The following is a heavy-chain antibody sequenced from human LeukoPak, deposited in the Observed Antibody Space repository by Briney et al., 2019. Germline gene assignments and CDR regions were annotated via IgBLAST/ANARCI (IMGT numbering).Heavy chain of an antibody. V-gene: IGHV1-58*01. D-gene: IGHD6-6*01. J-gene: IGHJ6*02. CDR3: AAVGWEYSSSPLPMDV. Sequence: SVKVSCKASGFTFPSSGVQWVRQARGQRLEWIGWIVVGSGNTNYAQKFQERVTITRDMSTSTAYMELSSLRSEDTVVYYCAAVGWEYSSSPLPMDVWGQGTTVTVSS. CDR1: GFTFPSSG. CDR2: IVVGSGNT.